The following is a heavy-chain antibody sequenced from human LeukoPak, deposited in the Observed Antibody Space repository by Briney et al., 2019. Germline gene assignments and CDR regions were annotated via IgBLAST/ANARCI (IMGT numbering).Heavy chain of an antibody. Sequence: PGGSLRLSCAASGFTFSSYAMHWVRQAPGKGLEYVSAISSNGGSTYYANSVKGRFTISRDNSKNTLYLQMGSLRAEDMAVHYCARARAQYYYDSSGPYALDYWGQGTLVTVSS. CDR2: ISSNGGST. CDR3: ARARAQYYYDSSGPYALDY. D-gene: IGHD3-22*01. V-gene: IGHV3-64*01. CDR1: GFTFSSYA. J-gene: IGHJ4*02.